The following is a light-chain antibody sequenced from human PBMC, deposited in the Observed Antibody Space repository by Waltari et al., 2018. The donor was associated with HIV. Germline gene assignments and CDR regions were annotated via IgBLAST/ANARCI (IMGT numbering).Light chain of an antibody. J-gene: IGLJ3*02. CDR2: RDN. CDR3: AAWDESLNAWV. Sequence: QSVLTQPPSVSGTPGQRVTISCSGSTSNIGSNYVYWYQQLPETAPKLLIYRDNQRPSGVPDRFAGSKSGTSASLAINGLRSEDEADYYCAAWDESLNAWVFGGGTRLTVL. CDR1: TSNIGSNY. V-gene: IGLV1-47*01.